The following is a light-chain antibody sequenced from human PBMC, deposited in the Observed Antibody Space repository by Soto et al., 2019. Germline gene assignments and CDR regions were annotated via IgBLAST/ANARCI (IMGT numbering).Light chain of an antibody. CDR2: GAS. J-gene: IGKJ1*01. Sequence: EGVLTQSPGTLSLSPGERATLSCRASQSVSSSNLAWYQQKPGQAPRLLIYGASSRATDIPDRFSGSGSGTDFSLTISRLEPEDFAVYYCQQYDTSPRTFGQGTRWIS. CDR3: QQYDTSPRT. CDR1: QSVSSSN. V-gene: IGKV3-20*01.